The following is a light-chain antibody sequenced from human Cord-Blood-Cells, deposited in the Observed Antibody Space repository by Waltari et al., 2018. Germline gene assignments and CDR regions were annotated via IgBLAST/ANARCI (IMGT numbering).Light chain of an antibody. CDR1: SSDVGRYNL. CDR2: EGS. V-gene: IGLV2-23*03. Sequence: QSALTQPASVSGSPGQSITISCTGTSSDVGRYNLVPWYQQHPGKAPKLMIYEGSKRPSGVSNRFSGSKSGNTASLTISGLQAEDEADYYCCSYAGSSTFEVFGTGTKVTVL. J-gene: IGLJ1*01. CDR3: CSYAGSSTFEV.